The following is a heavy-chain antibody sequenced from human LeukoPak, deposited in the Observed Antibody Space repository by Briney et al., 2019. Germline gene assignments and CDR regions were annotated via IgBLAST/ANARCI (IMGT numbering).Heavy chain of an antibody. CDR1: GFTFSSYA. Sequence: GGSLRPSCAASGFTFSSYAMHWVRQAPGKGLEWVAVISYDGSNKYYADSVKGRFTISRDNSKNTLYLQMNSLRAEDTAVYYCARETSGSHWGQGTLVTVSS. D-gene: IGHD1-26*01. J-gene: IGHJ4*02. CDR3: ARETSGSH. CDR2: ISYDGSNK. V-gene: IGHV3-30-3*01.